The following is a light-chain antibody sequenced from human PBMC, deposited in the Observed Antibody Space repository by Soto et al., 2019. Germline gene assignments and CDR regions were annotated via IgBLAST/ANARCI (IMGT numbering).Light chain of an antibody. CDR1: QSISSH. J-gene: IGKJ5*01. V-gene: IGKV1-39*01. Sequence: DIRMTQSPSSLSASVGDTVTITCRASQSISSHLNWYQQKPGKAPNLLMYTASNLQSGVTSRFSGSGSGTDFTLTISSLQPEDFATYYCQQSYSTPISFGQGTRLEIK. CDR2: TAS. CDR3: QQSYSTPIS.